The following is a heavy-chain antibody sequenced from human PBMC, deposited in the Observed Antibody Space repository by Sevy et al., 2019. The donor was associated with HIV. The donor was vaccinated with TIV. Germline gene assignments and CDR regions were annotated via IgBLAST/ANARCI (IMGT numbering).Heavy chain of an antibody. D-gene: IGHD3-22*01. CDR2: ISGSGGST. V-gene: IGHV3-23*01. CDR3: AKEYYYDSSDPGAFDI. Sequence: GGSLRLSCAASGFTFSSYAMSWVRQAPGKGLEWVSAISGSGGSTYYADSVKGRFTISRDNSKNTLYLQMNSLRAEDTAVYYCAKEYYYDSSDPGAFDIWGQGTMVTVS. CDR1: GFTFSSYA. J-gene: IGHJ3*02.